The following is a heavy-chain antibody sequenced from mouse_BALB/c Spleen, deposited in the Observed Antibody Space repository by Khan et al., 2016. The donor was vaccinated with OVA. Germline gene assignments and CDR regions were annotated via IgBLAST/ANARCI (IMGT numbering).Heavy chain of an antibody. CDR1: GYSITSGYA. CDR3: ARGNYYGYYFDY. V-gene: IGHV3-2*02. D-gene: IGHD1-1*01. CDR2: ISYSSVT. Sequence: EVQLQESGPGLVKPSQSLSLTCTVTGYSITSGYAWNWIRQFPGNKLEWMGYISYSSVTSYTPFLKSRIFIPRDTSKNQFFLQLNSVTTEDTATYYCARGNYYGYYFDYWGQGTTLTVSS. J-gene: IGHJ2*01.